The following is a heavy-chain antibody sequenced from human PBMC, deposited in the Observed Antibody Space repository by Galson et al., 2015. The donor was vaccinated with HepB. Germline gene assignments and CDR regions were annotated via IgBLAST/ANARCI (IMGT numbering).Heavy chain of an antibody. CDR1: GGSISSGSYY. D-gene: IGHD3-3*01. V-gene: IGHV4-61*02. J-gene: IGHJ4*02. CDR3: ARNYDFWSGYYGYFDY. CDR2: IYTSGST. Sequence: TLSLTCTVSGGSISSGSYYWSWIRQPAGKGLEWIGRIYTSGSTNYNPSLKSRVTMSVDTSKNQFSLKLSSVTAADTAVYYCARNYDFWSGYYGYFDYWGQGTLVTVSS.